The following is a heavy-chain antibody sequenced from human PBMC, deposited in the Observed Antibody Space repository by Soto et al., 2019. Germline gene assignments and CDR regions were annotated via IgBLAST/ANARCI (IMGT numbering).Heavy chain of an antibody. Sequence: GGSLRLSCAASGFTFSSYSMNWVRQAPGKGLEWVSSISSSSSYIYYADSVKGRFTISRDNAKNSLYLQMNSLRAEDTAVYYCEGSHSNYVRSAAFDIWGQATMVTVSS. CDR2: ISSSSSYI. D-gene: IGHD4-4*01. CDR1: GFTFSSYS. CDR3: EGSHSNYVRSAAFDI. J-gene: IGHJ3*02. V-gene: IGHV3-21*01.